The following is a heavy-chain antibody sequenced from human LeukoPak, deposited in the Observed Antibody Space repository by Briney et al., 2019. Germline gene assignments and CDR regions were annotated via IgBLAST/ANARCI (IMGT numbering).Heavy chain of an antibody. V-gene: IGHV4-31*03. CDR1: GDSISSGGYF. D-gene: IGHD3-3*01. Sequence: PSETLSLTCTVSGDSISSGGYFWSWIRQHPGKGLEWIGYIYYSGSTRYNPSLKSRVTISIDTSKNQFSLKLSSVTAADTAVYYCARVAAPWSEAVDWFDPWGQGTLVTVSS. J-gene: IGHJ5*02. CDR2: IYYSGST. CDR3: ARVAAPWSEAVDWFDP.